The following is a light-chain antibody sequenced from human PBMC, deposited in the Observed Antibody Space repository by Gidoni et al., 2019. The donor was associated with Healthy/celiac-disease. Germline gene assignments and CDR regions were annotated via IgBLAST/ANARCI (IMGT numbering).Light chain of an antibody. J-gene: IGKJ2*01. CDR3: QQYGSSPYT. V-gene: IGKV3-20*01. Sequence: IVLTQSPGTLSLSPGERATLSCRASQSVSSSYLAWYQQKPGQAPRLLIYGASSRATGIPDRFSGSWSGTDFTLTSSRLEPEDFAVYYCQQYGSSPYTFGQGTKLEIK. CDR2: GAS. CDR1: QSVSSSY.